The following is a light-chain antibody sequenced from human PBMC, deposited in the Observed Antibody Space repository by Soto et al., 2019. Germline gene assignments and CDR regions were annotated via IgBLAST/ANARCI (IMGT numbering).Light chain of an antibody. CDR3: RQYNNWPSFT. CDR1: QSVSSN. V-gene: IGKV3-15*01. CDR2: GAS. Sequence: EIVMTQSPAALSVSPGERATLSCRASQSVSSNLAWYQQKPGQAPRLLIYGASTRATGIPVRFSGSGSGTEFTLTISSLHSEEFAVYYCRQYNNWPSFTFGPGTTVDIK. J-gene: IGKJ3*01.